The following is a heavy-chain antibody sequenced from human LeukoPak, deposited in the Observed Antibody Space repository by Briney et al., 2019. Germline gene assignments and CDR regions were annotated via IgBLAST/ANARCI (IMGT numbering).Heavy chain of an antibody. CDR3: ARCHSSGYYRGAFDY. D-gene: IGHD3-22*01. J-gene: IGHJ4*02. CDR2: ISSISNYI. Sequence: GGSLRLSCAASGFTFSSYSMSWVRQAPGKGLEWVSSISSISNYIYYADSVKGRFTISRDNAKNSLYLQMNSLRAEDTAVYYCARCHSSGYYRGAFDYWGQGTLVTVSS. V-gene: IGHV3-21*01. CDR1: GFTFSSYS.